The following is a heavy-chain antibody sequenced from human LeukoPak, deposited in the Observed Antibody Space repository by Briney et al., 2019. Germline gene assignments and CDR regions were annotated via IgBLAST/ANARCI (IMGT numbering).Heavy chain of an antibody. D-gene: IGHD6-19*01. CDR3: ARGGGSGWYVDY. V-gene: IGHV1-2*02. Sequence: ASVKVSCKASGYTFTVYYMHWVRQAPGQGLEWMGWINPNSGDTHYAQKFQGRVTMTRDTSISTAYMELSRLRSDDTAVYYCARGGGSGWYVDYWGQGTLVTVSS. CDR1: GYTFTVYY. J-gene: IGHJ4*02. CDR2: INPNSGDT.